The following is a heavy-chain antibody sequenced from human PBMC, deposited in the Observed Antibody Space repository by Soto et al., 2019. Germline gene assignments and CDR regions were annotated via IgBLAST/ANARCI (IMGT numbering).Heavy chain of an antibody. CDR3: ARGYSSSWYDFFDY. D-gene: IGHD6-13*01. CDR2: INPNSGGT. V-gene: IGHV1-2*04. CDR1: GYTFTGYY. J-gene: IGHJ4*02. Sequence: ASVKVSCKASGYTFTGYYMHWVRQAPGQGLEWMGWINPNSGGTNYAQKFQGWVTMTRDTSISTAYMELSRLRSDDTAVYYCARGYSSSWYDFFDYWGQGTLVTVSS.